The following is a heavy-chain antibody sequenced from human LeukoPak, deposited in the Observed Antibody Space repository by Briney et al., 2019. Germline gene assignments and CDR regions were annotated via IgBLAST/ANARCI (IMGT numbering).Heavy chain of an antibody. Sequence: SETQSLTCTVSGGSINSRSYFWGWIRQPPGKGLELIGRIDYGGTTYYNPSLRSRVTISIDTSKSQFSLRLNSVTAADTAVYYCARLAGGNYYWIVNFWGQGTLVTVSS. CDR3: ARLAGGNYYWIVNF. CDR1: GGSINSRSYF. D-gene: IGHD1-26*01. J-gene: IGHJ4*02. V-gene: IGHV4-39*01. CDR2: IDYGGTT.